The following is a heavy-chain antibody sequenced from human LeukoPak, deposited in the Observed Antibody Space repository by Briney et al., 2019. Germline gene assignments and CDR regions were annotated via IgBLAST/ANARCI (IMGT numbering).Heavy chain of an antibody. J-gene: IGHJ3*02. CDR3: ARDPGYYDSSGYYYFDAFDI. V-gene: IGHV1-18*01. CDR1: GYTFTSYG. CDR2: ISAKNGNT. Sequence: ASVKVSCKASGYTFTSYGTSWVRQAPGQGLEWMGRISAKNGNTKYAQKFQGRVTMTTDTSTTTAYMELRSLTSDDTAVYYCARDPGYYDSSGYYYFDAFDIWGQGTMDTVSS. D-gene: IGHD3-22*01.